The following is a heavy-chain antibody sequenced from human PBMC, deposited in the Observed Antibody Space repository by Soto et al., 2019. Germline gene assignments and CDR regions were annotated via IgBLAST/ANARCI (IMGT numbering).Heavy chain of an antibody. Sequence: LRLSCAASGFTFYDYAMHWVRQAPGKGLEWVSLISWDGSRSYYADSVKGRFTISRDNSKNTLSLHLNTLKPEDTAVYHCAKDRVGGTFYTPLGFWGQGTLVTVSS. CDR1: GFTFYDYA. CDR3: AKDRVGGTFYTPLGF. CDR2: ISWDGSRS. V-gene: IGHV3-43*01. J-gene: IGHJ4*02. D-gene: IGHD1-7*01.